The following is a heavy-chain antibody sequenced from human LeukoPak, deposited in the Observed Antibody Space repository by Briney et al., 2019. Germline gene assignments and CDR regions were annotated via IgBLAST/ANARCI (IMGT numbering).Heavy chain of an antibody. Sequence: GGSLRLSCAASGFTFSTYAMSWVRQAPGKGLEWVSSISGSGASTYNADSVKGRFTISRDNSKNTLYLQMNSLRAEDTAVYYCAMTTVTASYYYGLDVWGQGTTVTVSS. J-gene: IGHJ6*02. CDR3: AMTTVTASYYYGLDV. CDR1: GFTFSTYA. V-gene: IGHV3-23*01. CDR2: ISGSGAST. D-gene: IGHD4-17*01.